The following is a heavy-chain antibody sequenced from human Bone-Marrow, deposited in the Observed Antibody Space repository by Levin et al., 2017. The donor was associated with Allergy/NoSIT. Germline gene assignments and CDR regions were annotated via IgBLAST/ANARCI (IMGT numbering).Heavy chain of an antibody. V-gene: IGHV1-24*01. CDR1: GYTLTELS. CDR2: FDPEDGET. CDR3: ATDKITMVRGNESDAFDI. D-gene: IGHD3-10*01. Sequence: ASVKVSCKVSGYTLTELSMHWVRQAPGKGLEWMGGFDPEDGETIYAQKFQGRVTMTEDTSTDTAYMELSSLRSEDTAVYYCATDKITMVRGNESDAFDIWGQGTMVTVSS. J-gene: IGHJ3*02.